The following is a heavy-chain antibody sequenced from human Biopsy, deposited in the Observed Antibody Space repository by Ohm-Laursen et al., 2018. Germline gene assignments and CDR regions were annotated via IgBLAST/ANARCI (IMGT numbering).Heavy chain of an antibody. CDR3: VRGVDYYDPYHYYALDV. Sequence: LSCAASGFTFTNYTMNWIRQTPGKGLEWIGEINHSGRTNYNPSLKSRVTISVDTSKNQFSLKVRSVTAADTAVYYCVRGVDYYDPYHYYALDVWGQGTTVTVSS. CDR2: INHSGRT. J-gene: IGHJ6*02. CDR1: GFTFTNYT. D-gene: IGHD3-22*01. V-gene: IGHV4-34*01.